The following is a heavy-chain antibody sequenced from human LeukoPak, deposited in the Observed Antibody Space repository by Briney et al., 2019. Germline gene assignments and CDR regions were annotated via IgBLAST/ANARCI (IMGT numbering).Heavy chain of an antibody. V-gene: IGHV4-4*09. CDR3: ARGSLLEWLLFFDY. CDR2: IYFSGST. CDR1: GGSISGYY. J-gene: IGHJ4*02. Sequence: PSETLSLTCTVSGGSISGYYWSWIRQPPGKGLEWIGYIYFSGSTKYNPSLKSRVTISVDTSKNQFSLKLSSVTAADTAVYYCARGSLLEWLLFFDYWGQGTLVTVSS. D-gene: IGHD3-3*01.